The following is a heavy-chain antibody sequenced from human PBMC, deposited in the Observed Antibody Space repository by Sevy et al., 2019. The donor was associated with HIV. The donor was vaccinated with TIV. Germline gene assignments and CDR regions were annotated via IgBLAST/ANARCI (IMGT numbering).Heavy chain of an antibody. CDR1: GYAFASEG. V-gene: IGHV1-18*01. Sequence: ASVKVSCKASGYAFASEGISWVRQAPGQGLEWMGWIGAYNGNANSAQKLQGRVTMTTDTSTSTAYMEPSSLRSDDTAIYYCARVPTYYYGSATYFESWGQGTLVTVSS. D-gene: IGHD3-10*01. J-gene: IGHJ4*02. CDR3: ARVPTYYYGSATYFES. CDR2: IGAYNGNA.